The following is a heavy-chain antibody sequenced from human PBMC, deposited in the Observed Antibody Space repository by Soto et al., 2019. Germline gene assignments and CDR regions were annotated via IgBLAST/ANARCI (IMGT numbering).Heavy chain of an antibody. CDR2: INYRGIT. J-gene: IGHJ6*02. CDR1: GGSFRGYS. CDR3: ARAPMDDYGNYYDGMDV. V-gene: IGHV4-34*01. Sequence: QVQLQQWGAGLLKPSETLSLTCGVYGGSFRGYSWNWIRQSPEKGLAWIGEINYRGITSYNQSLRSRVTISLDTSTNRFSLTLTSGTAADTAIYDCARAPMDDYGNYYDGMDVWGQGTTITVS. D-gene: IGHD4-17*01.